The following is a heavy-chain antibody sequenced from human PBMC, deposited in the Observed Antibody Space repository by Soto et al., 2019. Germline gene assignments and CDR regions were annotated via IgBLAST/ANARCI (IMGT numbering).Heavy chain of an antibody. CDR3: AKDQVTTGWYKWSWFDP. Sequence: VQLVESGGGVVQPGRSLRLSCAASGFPFSSYGMNWVRQAPGKGLEWVAFISYDGISEHYADSVKGRFTISRDNSKNTLYLQMNSLRTEDTAVYHCAKDQVTTGWYKWSWFDPWGQGTLVAVSS. CDR2: ISYDGISE. J-gene: IGHJ5*02. D-gene: IGHD6-19*01. V-gene: IGHV3-30*18. CDR1: GFPFSSYG.